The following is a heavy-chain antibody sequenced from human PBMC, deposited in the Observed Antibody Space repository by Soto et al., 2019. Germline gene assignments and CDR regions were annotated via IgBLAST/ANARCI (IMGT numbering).Heavy chain of an antibody. D-gene: IGHD6-13*01. CDR3: AKDSWYFDL. CDR1: GFIFTNFW. Sequence: PGWSLRLSCEAAGFIFTNFWMHWVRQVPGKGLVWVSRIDTSGSSTSYADSVKGRFTISRDNAKNTVSLQMNSLRAEDTGVYYCAKDSWYFDLWSQGSLVTGSS. CDR2: IDTSGSST. V-gene: IGHV3-74*01. J-gene: IGHJ4*02.